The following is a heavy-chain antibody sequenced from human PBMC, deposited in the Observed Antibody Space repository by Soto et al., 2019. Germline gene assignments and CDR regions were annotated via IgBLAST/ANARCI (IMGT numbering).Heavy chain of an antibody. CDR1: GFTFSNYG. J-gene: IGHJ4*02. Sequence: QVQLVESGGGVVQPGSSLRLSCAASGFTFSNYGMHWVRQAPGKGLEWVAVISYDGRTQYYADSVKGRFTISRDNSKNTLYLQMNSLKTEDSAVYFCARFPSVGISILDHWGQGTLVTVSS. CDR3: ARFPSVGISILDH. CDR2: ISYDGRTQ. V-gene: IGHV3-30*03. D-gene: IGHD1-26*01.